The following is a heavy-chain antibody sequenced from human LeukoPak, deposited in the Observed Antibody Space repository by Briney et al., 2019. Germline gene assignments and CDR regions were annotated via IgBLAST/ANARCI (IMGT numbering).Heavy chain of an antibody. CDR3: ARGPAGSYFHVPDY. V-gene: IGHV4-31*03. Sequence: SQTLSLTCTVSGGFISSGGYYWTWIRQPSGKGLECIGYIYYSGSTYYNPSLKSRVSMSLDTSKNQFSLKLSSVTAADTAVYYCARGPAGSYFHVPDYWGQGTLVTVSS. J-gene: IGHJ4*02. CDR2: IYYSGST. CDR1: GGFISSGGYY. D-gene: IGHD3-10*01.